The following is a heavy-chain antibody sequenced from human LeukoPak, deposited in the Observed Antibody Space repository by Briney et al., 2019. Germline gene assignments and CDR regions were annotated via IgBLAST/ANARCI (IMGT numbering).Heavy chain of an antibody. CDR2: IYHSGST. D-gene: IGHD2-2*01. V-gene: IGHV4-38-2*01. J-gene: IGHJ4*02. CDR1: GGSFSGYY. Sequence: PSETLSLTCAVYGGSFSGYYWGWIRQPPGKGLEWIGSIYHSGSTYYNPSLKSRVTISVDTSKNQFSLKLSSVTAADTAVYYCARGGPIVVVPAAIFFWGQGTLVTVSS. CDR3: ARGGPIVVVPAAIFF.